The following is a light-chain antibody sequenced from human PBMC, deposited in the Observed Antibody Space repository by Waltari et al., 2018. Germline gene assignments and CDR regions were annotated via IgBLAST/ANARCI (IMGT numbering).Light chain of an antibody. V-gene: IGKV3D-15*01. CDR3: LQRSNWPRT. Sequence: EIVMTQSPATLSLSPGERATLSCRASQSVSSSLAWYQQKPGQAPRLLIYGASSRATGIPDRFSDSGSGTDFTLTISSLEPEDVGVYYCLQRSNWPRTFGQGTKVEIK. CDR2: GAS. CDR1: QSVSSS. J-gene: IGKJ1*01.